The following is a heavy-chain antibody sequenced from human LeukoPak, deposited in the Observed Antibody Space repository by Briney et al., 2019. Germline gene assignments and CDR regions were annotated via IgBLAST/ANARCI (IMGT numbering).Heavy chain of an antibody. CDR3: AKDGMRQWPETDAFDI. CDR1: GFTFSSYG. CDR2: IWYDGSNK. V-gene: IGHV3-33*06. Sequence: GGSLRLSCAASGFTFSSYGMHWVRQAPGKGLEWVAVIWYDGSNKYYADSVKGRFTISRDNSKNTLYLQMNSLRAEDTAVYYCAKDGMRQWPETDAFDIWGQGTMVTVSS. D-gene: IGHD6-19*01. J-gene: IGHJ3*02.